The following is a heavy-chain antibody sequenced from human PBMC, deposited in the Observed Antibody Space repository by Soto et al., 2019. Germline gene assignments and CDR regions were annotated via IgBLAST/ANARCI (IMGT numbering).Heavy chain of an antibody. CDR1: GFTFSNYA. J-gene: IGHJ4*02. D-gene: IGHD6-13*01. CDR3: AKDQGSSWYEIDY. Sequence: GSLRLSCAASGFTFSNYAVTWVRQAPGKGLEWVSTISGSGGSTYYADSVKGRFTISRDNSKNTLYLQMNSLRAEDTAVYYCAKDQGSSWYEIDYWGQGTLVTVSS. V-gene: IGHV3-23*01. CDR2: ISGSGGST.